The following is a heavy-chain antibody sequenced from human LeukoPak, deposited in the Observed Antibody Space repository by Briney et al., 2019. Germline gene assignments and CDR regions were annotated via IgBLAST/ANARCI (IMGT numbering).Heavy chain of an antibody. CDR2: ISGSGGST. D-gene: IGHD5-18*01. Sequence: GGSLRLSCAASGFTFSSYAMSWVRQAPGKGLEWVSAISGSGGSTYYADSVKGRFTISRDNSKNTLYLQMSSLRAEDTAVYYGAKIDGYSYGPDAFDIWGQGTMVTVSS. J-gene: IGHJ3*02. CDR3: AKIDGYSYGPDAFDI. CDR1: GFTFSSYA. V-gene: IGHV3-23*01.